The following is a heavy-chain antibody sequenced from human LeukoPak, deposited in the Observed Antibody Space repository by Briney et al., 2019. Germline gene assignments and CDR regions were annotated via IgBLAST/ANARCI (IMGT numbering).Heavy chain of an antibody. CDR2: ISYDGSKE. Sequence: PGGSLRLSCAASGFIFDSYGMHWVRQAPGKGLEWVAVISYDGSKEYLVDSVKGRFTISRDNSKNTLYMQMNSLRPEDTAVYYCAKDRSPHYSGSGSYRKVPLDDWGQGTLVTVSS. V-gene: IGHV3-30*18. CDR3: AKDRSPHYSGSGSYRKVPLDD. D-gene: IGHD3-10*01. CDR1: GFIFDSYG. J-gene: IGHJ4*02.